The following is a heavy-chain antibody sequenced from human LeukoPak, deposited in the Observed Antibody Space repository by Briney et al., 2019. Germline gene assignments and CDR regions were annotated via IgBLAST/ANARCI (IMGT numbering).Heavy chain of an antibody. CDR3: AGQMDSRGSIDY. J-gene: IGHJ4*02. CDR1: GASISSHY. D-gene: IGHD3-22*01. V-gene: IGHV4-59*08. Sequence: PSETLSLTCTVSGASISSHYWSWIRQPPGKGLEWIGYFYYSGSINYNPSLESRVTISVDTSKNQFSLKLNSVTAADTAVYYCAGQMDSRGSIDYWGQGTLVSVSS. CDR2: FYYSGSI.